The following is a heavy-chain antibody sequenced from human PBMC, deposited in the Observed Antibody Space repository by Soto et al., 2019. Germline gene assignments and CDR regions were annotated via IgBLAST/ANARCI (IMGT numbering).Heavy chain of an antibody. J-gene: IGHJ4*02. CDR3: ASAVPGPKPFYFDY. V-gene: IGHV4-4*02. CDR1: SVSISSSNW. Sequence: QVQLQESGPGLVKPSGTLSLTCAVSSVSISSSNWWSWVRQPPGKGLEWIGEIYHSVSTNYNPSIKSRVTISVDKSKNQFSLNLSSVNAADRAVDYCASAVPGPKPFYFDYWGQGTLVTVSS. D-gene: IGHD6-19*01. CDR2: IYHSVST.